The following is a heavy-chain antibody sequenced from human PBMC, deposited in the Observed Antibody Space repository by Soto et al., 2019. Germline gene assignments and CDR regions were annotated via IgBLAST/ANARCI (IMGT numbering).Heavy chain of an antibody. CDR1: GYTFTSYV. CDR3: ARDLRTSYYAMYV. J-gene: IGHJ6*02. Sequence: QVQLVQSGAEVKKPGASVKISCKASGYTFTSYVMHWVRQAPGQRLEWMGWINGGNGNTKYSQKFQGRVTITRDTSATTVYMEPRSLRSEDTAVYYCARDLRTSYYAMYVWGQGTTVTDAS. V-gene: IGHV1-3*01. CDR2: INGGNGNT.